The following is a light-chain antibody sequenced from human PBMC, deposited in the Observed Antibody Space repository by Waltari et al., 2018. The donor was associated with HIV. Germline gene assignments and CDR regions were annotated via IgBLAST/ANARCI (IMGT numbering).Light chain of an antibody. J-gene: IGKJ4*01. CDR1: QSIIIN. V-gene: IGKV3-15*01. CDR3: QQYKNWPLT. CDR2: GTS. Sequence: EIVMTQSPDTLSGSPGEGVTLSCRASQSIIINLAWYQQKPGQAPRLLMFGTSNRATGVPARFSGSGSGTEFSLTISSLQSEDFAVYYCQQYKNWPLTFGGGTKVEIK.